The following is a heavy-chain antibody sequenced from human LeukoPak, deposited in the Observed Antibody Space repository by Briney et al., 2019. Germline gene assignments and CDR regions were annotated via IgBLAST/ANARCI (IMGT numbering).Heavy chain of an antibody. CDR2: IKQDGSEK. D-gene: IGHD4-17*01. CDR3: ARDWVHMTTVTREHDY. J-gene: IGHJ4*02. Sequence: PGGSLRLSCAASGFTFSSYWMSWVRQAPGKGLEWVANIKQDGSEKYYVDSVKGRFTISRDNAKNSLYLQMNSLRAEDTAVYYCARDWVHMTTVTREHDYWGQGTLVTVSS. V-gene: IGHV3-7*03. CDR1: GFTFSSYW.